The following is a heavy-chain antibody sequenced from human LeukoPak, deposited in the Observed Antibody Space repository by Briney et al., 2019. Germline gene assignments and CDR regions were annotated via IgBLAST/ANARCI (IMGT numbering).Heavy chain of an antibody. CDR3: VRHFRTNGDYGPPDY. D-gene: IGHD4-17*01. CDR2: TYPGVSDT. CDR1: GYSITSYW. V-gene: IGHV5-51*01. Sequence: GESLKISCRASGYSITSYWIAWVRQMPGKGLEWMGITYPGVSDTRYSPTFQGQVTISADKSISTAYLQWSSLKASDTAMYYCVRHFRTNGDYGPPDYWGQGTLVTVSS. J-gene: IGHJ4*02.